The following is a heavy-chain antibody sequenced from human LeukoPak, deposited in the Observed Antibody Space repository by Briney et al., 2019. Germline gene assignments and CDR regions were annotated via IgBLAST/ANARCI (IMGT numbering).Heavy chain of an antibody. V-gene: IGHV3-23*01. D-gene: IGHD3-3*01. Sequence: GGSLRLSCAASGFTFSSYAMSWVRQAPGKGLEWVSAISGSGGSTYYADSVKGRFTISRDNSKNTLYLQMNSLRAADTAVYYCASSATYYDFWSGYSFDYWGQGTLVTVSS. CDR2: ISGSGGST. CDR1: GFTFSSYA. CDR3: ASSATYYDFWSGYSFDY. J-gene: IGHJ4*02.